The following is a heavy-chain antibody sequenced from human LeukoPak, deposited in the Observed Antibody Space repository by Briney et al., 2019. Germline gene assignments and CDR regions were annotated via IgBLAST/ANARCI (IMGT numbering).Heavy chain of an antibody. CDR2: VTGRSDAT. D-gene: IGHD1-26*01. CDR1: GFSFSNYD. Sequence: GGSLRLSCVASGFSFSNYDMSWVRQASGKGLEWVSTVTGRSDATLYADSVRGRFTVSRDSSMNTLYLQMSNLRVEDTAVYFCAKTRAMRAPLQKSQNCFDSWGQGALVTVSS. CDR3: AKTRAMRAPLQKSQNCFDS. J-gene: IGHJ4*02. V-gene: IGHV3-23*01.